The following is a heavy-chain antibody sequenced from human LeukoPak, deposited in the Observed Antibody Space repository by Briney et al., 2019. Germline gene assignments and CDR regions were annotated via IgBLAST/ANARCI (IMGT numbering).Heavy chain of an antibody. Sequence: SETLSLTCAVYGGSFSGYYWSWIRQPPGKGLEWIGEINHSGSTNYNPSLKSRLTISLDTSKNQFSLKLSSVTAADTAVYYCATGPKSGYYAFEFWGQGTMVTVSS. J-gene: IGHJ3*01. D-gene: IGHD5-12*01. CDR1: GGSFSGYY. CDR2: INHSGST. V-gene: IGHV4-34*01. CDR3: ATGPKSGYYAFEF.